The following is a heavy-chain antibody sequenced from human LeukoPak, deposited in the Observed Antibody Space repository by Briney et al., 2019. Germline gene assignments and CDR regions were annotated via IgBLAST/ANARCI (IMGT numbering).Heavy chain of an antibody. J-gene: IGHJ6*02. Sequence: GRSLRLSSAASGFTFDDYAMHWVRQAPGKGLEWVAVISYDGSNKYYADSVKGRFTISRDNSKNTLYLQMNSLRAEDTAVYYCAKDLCPNIVATSCGMDVWGQGTTVTVSS. V-gene: IGHV3-30*18. CDR1: GFTFDDYA. D-gene: IGHD5-12*01. CDR3: AKDLCPNIVATSCGMDV. CDR2: ISYDGSNK.